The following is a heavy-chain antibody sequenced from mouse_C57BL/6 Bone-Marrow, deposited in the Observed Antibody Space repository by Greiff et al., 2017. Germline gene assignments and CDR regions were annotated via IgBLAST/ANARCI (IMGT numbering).Heavy chain of an antibody. V-gene: IGHV3-6*01. Sequence: EVQLQQSGPGLVKPSQSLSLTCSVTGYSITSGYYWNWIRQFPGNKLEWMGYISYDGSNNYNPSLKNRISITRDTSKNQFFLKLNSVTTEDTATYYCARSLVWFAYWGQGTLVTVSA. J-gene: IGHJ3*01. CDR3: ARSLVWFAY. CDR2: ISYDGSN. CDR1: GYSITSGYY. D-gene: IGHD2-10*02.